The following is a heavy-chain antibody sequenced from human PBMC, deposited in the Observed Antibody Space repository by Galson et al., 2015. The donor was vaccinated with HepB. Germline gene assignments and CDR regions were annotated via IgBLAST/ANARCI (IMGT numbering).Heavy chain of an antibody. V-gene: IGHV3-64D*06. CDR2: ISSNGGNT. J-gene: IGHJ4*02. D-gene: IGHD5-18*01. Sequence: SLRLSCAASGFTFSRNAMHWIRQAPGKGLEYVSAISSNGGNTYYADSVKGRFTISRDNSKNTLYLGVSSLKPEDTAVYYCVKGGEYTYGSHFDYWGQGTLVTVSS. CDR1: GFTFSRNA. CDR3: VKGGEYTYGSHFDY.